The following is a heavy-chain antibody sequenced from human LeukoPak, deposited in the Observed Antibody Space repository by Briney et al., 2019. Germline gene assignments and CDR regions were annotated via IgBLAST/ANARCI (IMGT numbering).Heavy chain of an antibody. D-gene: IGHD2-2*01. V-gene: IGHV5-10-1*01. CDR2: IDPSDSYT. CDR1: GYSFTSYW. J-gene: IGHJ6*04. CDR3: ARGYCSSTSCQGSSYYYYGMDV. Sequence: GESLKISCKGSGYSFTSYWISWVRQMPGKGLEWMGRIDPSDSYTNYSPSFQGHVTISADKSISTAYLQWSSLKASDTAMYYCARGYCSSTSCQGSSYYYYGMDVRGKGTTVTVSS.